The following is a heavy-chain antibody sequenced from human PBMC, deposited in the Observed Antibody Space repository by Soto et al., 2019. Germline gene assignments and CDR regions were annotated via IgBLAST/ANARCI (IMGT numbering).Heavy chain of an antibody. V-gene: IGHV3-48*02. CDR2: ISSRSYTI. CDR3: ARGGSSSDNGMDV. D-gene: IGHD6-6*01. Sequence: EVQLVESGVGLVQPGGSLRLSCAASGFSFSTYSMNWVRQAPGKGLEWVSYISSRSYTIYYVDSVKGRFTISRDNAKNSLYLQMNSLRDEDTAVYYCARGGSSSDNGMDVWGQGTTVTVSS. J-gene: IGHJ6*02. CDR1: GFSFSTYS.